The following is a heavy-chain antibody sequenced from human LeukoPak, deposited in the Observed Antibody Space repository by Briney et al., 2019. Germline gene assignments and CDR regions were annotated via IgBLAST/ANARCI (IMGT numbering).Heavy chain of an antibody. V-gene: IGHV3-30*03. CDR2: ISSHGHSQ. CDR3: ARERGVLDAFDI. Sequence: GGSLRLSCAASGFTFSSYGIHWVRQAPGKRLEWVAVISSHGHSQYYADSVKDRFTISRDNSKNTQYLQINSLREDDTAIYYCARERGVLDAFDIWGQGTIVTVFS. CDR1: GFTFSSYG. D-gene: IGHD3-16*01. J-gene: IGHJ3*02.